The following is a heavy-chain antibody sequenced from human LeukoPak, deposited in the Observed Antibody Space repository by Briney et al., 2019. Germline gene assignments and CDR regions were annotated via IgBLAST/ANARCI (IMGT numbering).Heavy chain of an antibody. J-gene: IGHJ4*02. CDR1: GYTFTSYY. CDR2: ISAYNGYT. Sequence: ASVTVFCKASGYTFTSYYMHWVRQAPGQGLEWMGWISAYNGYTNYAQKLQGRVTMTTDTSTSTAYMELRSLRSDDTAVYYCARDYGDFFDYWGQGTLVTVSS. V-gene: IGHV1-18*04. CDR3: ARDYGDFFDY. D-gene: IGHD4-17*01.